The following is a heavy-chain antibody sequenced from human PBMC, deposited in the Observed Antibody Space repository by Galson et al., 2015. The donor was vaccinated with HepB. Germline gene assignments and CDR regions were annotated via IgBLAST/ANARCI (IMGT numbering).Heavy chain of an antibody. Sequence: SLRLSCAASGFAFSRYAMHWVRQAPGKGLEWVALISYDERMKYDADSVKGRFTISRDNSKNILYLQMDSLRAEDTAIYYCARILSDSYFDYWGQGTLVTVSS. CDR2: ISYDERMK. V-gene: IGHV3-30*04. CDR1: GFAFSRYA. D-gene: IGHD3-22*01. J-gene: IGHJ4*02. CDR3: ARILSDSYFDY.